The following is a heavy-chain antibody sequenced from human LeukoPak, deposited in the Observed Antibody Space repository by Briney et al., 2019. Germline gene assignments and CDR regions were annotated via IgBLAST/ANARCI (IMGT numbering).Heavy chain of an antibody. D-gene: IGHD3-3*01. J-gene: IGHJ4*02. Sequence: SVKVSCKXSGGTFGTNTISWVRQAPRQGLEWMGRILPIIHIPDYSQKFQDRVTITADTSTNTAYMELGSLRSEDTAVYYCARETEDDSIFGVVFGPLDYWGQGTLVTVSS. CDR3: ARETEDDSIFGVVFGPLDY. V-gene: IGHV1-69*04. CDR2: ILPIIHIP. CDR1: GGTFGTNT.